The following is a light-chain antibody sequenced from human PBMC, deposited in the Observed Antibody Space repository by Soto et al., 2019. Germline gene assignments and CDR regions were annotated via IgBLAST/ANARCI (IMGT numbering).Light chain of an antibody. CDR1: SSDVGTYNL. CDR2: EVS. V-gene: IGLV2-23*02. Sequence: TSSDVGTYNLVSWYQQHPGKAPKLMIYEVSKRPSGVSNRFSGSKSGNTASLTISGLQAEDEADYYCCSYAGSNTLYVFGTGTKVTV. CDR3: CSYAGSNTLYV. J-gene: IGLJ1*01.